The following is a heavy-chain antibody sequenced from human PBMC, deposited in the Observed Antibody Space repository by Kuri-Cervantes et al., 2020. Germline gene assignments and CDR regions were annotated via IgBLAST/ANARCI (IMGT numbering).Heavy chain of an antibody. J-gene: IGHJ4*02. Sequence: SETLSLTCTVSGGSISSYYWSWFRQPAGKGLEWIGRIYSSGSTNYNPSLKSRVTISVDTSRSQFSLKLSSVTAADTAVYYCARGTAYNFWSGKYYFDNWGQGTLVTVSS. CDR1: GGSISSYY. V-gene: IGHV4-4*07. CDR2: IYSSGST. D-gene: IGHD3-3*01. CDR3: ARGTAYNFWSGKYYFDN.